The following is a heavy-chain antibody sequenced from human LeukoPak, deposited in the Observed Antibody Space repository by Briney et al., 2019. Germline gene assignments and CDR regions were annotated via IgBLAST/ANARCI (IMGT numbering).Heavy chain of an antibody. V-gene: IGHV3-48*02. CDR3: ARGCPPDISFDCDY. CDR2: ISSSSSTI. J-gene: IGHJ4*02. Sequence: GGSLRLSCAASGFTFSSYSMNWVRQAPGKGLEWVSYISSSSSTIYYADSVKGRFTISRDNAKNSLYLQMNSLRDEDTAVYYCARGCPPDISFDCDYWGQGTLVTVSS. CDR1: GFTFSSYS. D-gene: IGHD2-21*01.